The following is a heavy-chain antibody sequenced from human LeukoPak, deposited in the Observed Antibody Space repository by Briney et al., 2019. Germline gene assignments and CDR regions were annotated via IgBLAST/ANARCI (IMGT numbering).Heavy chain of an antibody. Sequence: GASVKVSCKASGYTFTGYYMHWVRQAPGQGLEWMGWINPNSGGTNYAQKFQGRVTMTRDTSISTAYMELSRLRSDDTAVYYCARAAYIVVAPAAIRDNWFDPWGQGTLVTVSS. D-gene: IGHD2-2*01. J-gene: IGHJ5*02. CDR1: GYTFTGYY. CDR2: INPNSGGT. CDR3: ARAAYIVVAPAAIRDNWFDP. V-gene: IGHV1-2*02.